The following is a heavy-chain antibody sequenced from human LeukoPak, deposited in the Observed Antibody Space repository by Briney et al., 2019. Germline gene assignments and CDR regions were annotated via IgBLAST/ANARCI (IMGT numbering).Heavy chain of an antibody. CDR2: ISSSGSTI. CDR3: ARVKEWELPEGFDY. D-gene: IGHD1-26*01. Sequence: PGGSLRLSCAASGFTFSSYEMNWVRQAPGKGLEWVSYISSSGSTIYYADSVKGRFTISRDNAKNSPYLQMNSLRAEDTAVYYCARVKEWELPEGFDYWGQGTLVTVSS. CDR1: GFTFSSYE. V-gene: IGHV3-48*03. J-gene: IGHJ4*02.